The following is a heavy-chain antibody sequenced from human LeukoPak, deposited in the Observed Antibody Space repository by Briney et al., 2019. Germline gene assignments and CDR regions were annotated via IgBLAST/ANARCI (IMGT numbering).Heavy chain of an antibody. CDR1: GDSIRSSNW. V-gene: IGHV4-4*02. J-gene: IGHJ5*02. CDR2: INHSGDT. Sequence: SGTLSLTCAVSGDSIRSSNWWSWVRQPPGKGLEWIGEINHSGDTNYNPSLKSRVTMSVDKSKNQFSLKLRSVTAADTAIYYCASVDTVSLGWFDPWGQGTLVTVSS. CDR3: ASVDTVSLGWFDP. D-gene: IGHD4-17*01.